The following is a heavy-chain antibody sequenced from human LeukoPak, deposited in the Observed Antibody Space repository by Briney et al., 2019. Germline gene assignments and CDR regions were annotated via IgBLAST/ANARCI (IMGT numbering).Heavy chain of an antibody. J-gene: IGHJ3*02. CDR3: ARAYRGYYGSGSYYNDAFDI. CDR2: IGTAGDT. V-gene: IGHV3-13*04. D-gene: IGHD3-10*01. Sequence: PGGSLRLSCVASGFAFSSYDMHWVRQATGKGLEWVSAIGTAGDTYYPGSVKGRFTISRENARNSLYLQMNSLRAGDTAVYYCARAYRGYYGSGSYYNDAFDIWGQGTMVTVSS. CDR1: GFAFSSYD.